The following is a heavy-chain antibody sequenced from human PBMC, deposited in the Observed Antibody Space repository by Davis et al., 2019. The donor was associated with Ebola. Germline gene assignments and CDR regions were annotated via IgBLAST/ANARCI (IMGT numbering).Heavy chain of an antibody. J-gene: IGHJ4*02. V-gene: IGHV3-23*01. CDR2: ISGSGGNT. CDR3: AKSRIAAAVLQHFDY. D-gene: IGHD6-13*01. CDR1: GFTFSSYA. Sequence: PGGSLRLSCAASGFTFSSYAMSWVRQAPGKGLEWVSGISGSGGNTYYADSVKGRFTTSRDNSRNTLFLQMNSLRAEDTAVYYCAKSRIAAAVLQHFDYWGQGTLVTVSS.